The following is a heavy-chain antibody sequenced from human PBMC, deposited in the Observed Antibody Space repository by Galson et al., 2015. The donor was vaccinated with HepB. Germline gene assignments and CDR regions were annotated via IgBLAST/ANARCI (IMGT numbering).Heavy chain of an antibody. CDR1: GGSFSGYY. D-gene: IGHD5-12*01. CDR2: INHSGST. J-gene: IGHJ4*02. CDR3: ARVRRYSGDHFDY. V-gene: IGHV4-34*01. Sequence: ETLSLTCAVYGGSFSGYYWSWIRQPPGKGLEWIGEINHSGSTNYNPSLKSRVTISVDTSKNQFSLKLSSVTAADTAVYYCARVRRYSGDHFDYWGQGTLVTVSS.